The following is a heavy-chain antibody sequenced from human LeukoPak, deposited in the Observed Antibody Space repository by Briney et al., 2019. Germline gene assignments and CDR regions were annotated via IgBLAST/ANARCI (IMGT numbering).Heavy chain of an antibody. CDR1: GFNFRNYA. D-gene: IGHD3-22*01. CDR3: TRTFYLDSSSYFYF. CDR2: VTGGGGTT. J-gene: IGHJ4*02. Sequence: PGGSLRISCAASGFNFRNYAMNWVRQAPGKGLEWVSAVTGGGGTTYYADSVKGRFTISRDNSINTLYLQMNSLRAEDTAVYYCTRTFYLDSSSYFYFWGLGTLVTVSS. V-gene: IGHV3-23*01.